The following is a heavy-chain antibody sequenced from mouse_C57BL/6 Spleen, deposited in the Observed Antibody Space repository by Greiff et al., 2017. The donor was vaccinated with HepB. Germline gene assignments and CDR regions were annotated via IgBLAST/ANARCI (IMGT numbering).Heavy chain of an antibody. Sequence: VMLVESGAELVKPGASVKISCKASGYAFSSYWMNWVKQRPGKGLEWIGQIYPGDGDTNYNGKFKGKATLTADKSSSTAYMQLSSLTSEDSAVYFCARGGFNYAMDYWGQGTSVTVSS. CDR1: GYAFSSYW. J-gene: IGHJ4*01. CDR2: IYPGDGDT. V-gene: IGHV1-80*01. CDR3: ARGGFNYAMDY.